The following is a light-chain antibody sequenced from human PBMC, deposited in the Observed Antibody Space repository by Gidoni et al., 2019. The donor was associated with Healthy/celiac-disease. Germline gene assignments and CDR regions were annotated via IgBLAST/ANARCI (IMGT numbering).Light chain of an antibody. CDR1: SSDVGTYNH. Sequence: QSALTQPTSVSGSPGQSITISCTGTSSDVGTYNHVSWYQQHPGKAPKLMIYEVSYRPSGVSKRFSGSKSGNTASLTISGLQAEDEADYYCSSYASSSTRVFGTGTKVTVL. CDR3: SSYASSSTRV. CDR2: EVS. J-gene: IGLJ1*01. V-gene: IGLV2-14*01.